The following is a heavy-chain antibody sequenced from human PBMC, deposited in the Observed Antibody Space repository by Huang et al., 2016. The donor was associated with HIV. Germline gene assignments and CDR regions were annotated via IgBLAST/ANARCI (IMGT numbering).Heavy chain of an antibody. CDR2: ISYDGSYQ. V-gene: IGHV3-30*18. CDR3: AKDREDSAYQLDY. D-gene: IGHD5-12*01. Sequence: QVQLVESGGGVVQPGRSLRLSCAASGFTFSNYGVHWVRQAPGKGVEWVAAISYDGSYQYYSDSVKGRFTISRDDPQNTLYLQMSSLRAEDTAVYFCAKDREDSAYQLDYWGQGTRVTVSS. J-gene: IGHJ4*02. CDR1: GFTFSNYG.